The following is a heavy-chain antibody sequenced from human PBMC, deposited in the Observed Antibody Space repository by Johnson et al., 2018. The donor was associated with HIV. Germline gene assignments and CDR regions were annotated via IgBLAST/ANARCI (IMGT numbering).Heavy chain of an antibody. CDR1: GFMFSDYY. CDR3: WAQWTVITFGGPSAFDI. J-gene: IGHJ3*02. D-gene: IGHD3-16*01. V-gene: IGHV3-15*01. Sequence: VQLVESGGGLVQPGGSLRLSCAASGFMFSDYYMSWIRQAPGKGLEWVGRIKSKTDGGTTDYDAPVQGRITIPRDDSKNTLYLQMNSLKTEDTAVYFCWAQWTVITFGGPSAFDIWGQGTVVTVSS. CDR2: IKSKTDGGTT.